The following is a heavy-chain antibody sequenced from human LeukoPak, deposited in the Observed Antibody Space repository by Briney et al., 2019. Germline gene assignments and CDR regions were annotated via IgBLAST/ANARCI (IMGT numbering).Heavy chain of an antibody. J-gene: IGHJ3*02. D-gene: IGHD2-8*01. CDR1: GYTFTSYD. CDR3: ARSIVLMGMNAFDI. Sequence: ALLKVSCKASGYTFTSYDMHWVRQAPGQGLEWMGIINPSGGSASYAQKFQGRVTMTRDMSTSTVYMELSSLRSEDTAVYYCARSIVLMGMNAFDIWGQGTMVTVSS. CDR2: INPSGGSA. V-gene: IGHV1-46*01.